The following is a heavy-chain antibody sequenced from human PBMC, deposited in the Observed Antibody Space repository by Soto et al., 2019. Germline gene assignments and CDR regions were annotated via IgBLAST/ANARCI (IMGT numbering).Heavy chain of an antibody. D-gene: IGHD1-26*01. V-gene: IGHV3-23*01. J-gene: IGHJ4*02. Sequence: EVQVLESGGGLVQPGGSLRLSCVVSVFPFGANAMSWVRQAPGKGLEWVSGLSNTGRRTSYADSVKGRFNISRDNSENTVYLQMNSLRVEDTAVYYCATEMGATQGPFNNWGQGTLVTVSS. CDR3: ATEMGATQGPFNN. CDR2: LSNTGRRT. CDR1: VFPFGANA.